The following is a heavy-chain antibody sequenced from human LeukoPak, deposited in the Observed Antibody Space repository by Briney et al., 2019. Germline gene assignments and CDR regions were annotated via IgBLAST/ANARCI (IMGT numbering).Heavy chain of an antibody. CDR2: MNPNSGNT. Sequence: ASVKVSCKASGYTFTRYDINWVRQATGQGLEWMGWMNPNSGNTGYAQKFQGRVTMTRNTSISTAYMELSSLRSEDTAVYYCARAPLWSNWFDPWGQGTLVTVSS. CDR1: GYTFTRYD. V-gene: IGHV1-8*01. CDR3: ARAPLWSNWFDP. J-gene: IGHJ5*02. D-gene: IGHD3-10*01.